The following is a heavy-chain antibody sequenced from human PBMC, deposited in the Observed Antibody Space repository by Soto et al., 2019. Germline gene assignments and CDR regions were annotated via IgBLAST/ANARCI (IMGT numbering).Heavy chain of an antibody. CDR2: INHSGST. V-gene: IGHV4-34*01. CDR3: ARLRRVFGYYYGMDV. J-gene: IGHJ6*02. Sequence: QVQLQQWGAGLLKPSETLSLTCAVYGGSFSGYYWSWIRQPPGKGLEWIGEINHSGSTNYNPSLKSRGTISGDTSKNQFSLKLSSVTAADTAVYYCARLRRVFGYYYGMDVWGQGTTVTVSS. CDR1: GGSFSGYY. D-gene: IGHD3-3*01.